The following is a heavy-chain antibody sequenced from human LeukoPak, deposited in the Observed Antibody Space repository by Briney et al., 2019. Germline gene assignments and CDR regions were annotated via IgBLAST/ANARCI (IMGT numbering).Heavy chain of an antibody. Sequence: SETLSLTCAVYGGSFSGYYWSWIRQPPGKGLEWIGEINHSGSTNYNPSLKSRVTISVDTSKNQFSLKLSSLTAADTAVYYCARVSSSTSCYSCYFDYWGQGTLVTVSS. CDR1: GGSFSGYY. V-gene: IGHV4-34*01. CDR2: INHSGST. CDR3: ARVSSSTSCYSCYFDY. D-gene: IGHD2-2*01. J-gene: IGHJ4*02.